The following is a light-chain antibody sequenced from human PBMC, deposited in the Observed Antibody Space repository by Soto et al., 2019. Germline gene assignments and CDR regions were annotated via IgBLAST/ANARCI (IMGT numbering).Light chain of an antibody. Sequence: EIVMTQSPATLSVSPGERATLSCRASQSVSSNSAWYQQKPGQAPRLLIYGASTRATGIPARFSGGGSGTEFTLTISSLQSEDFAVYYCQQYNNWPRTFGQGTKV. CDR2: GAS. CDR3: QQYNNWPRT. J-gene: IGKJ1*01. CDR1: QSVSSN. V-gene: IGKV3-15*01.